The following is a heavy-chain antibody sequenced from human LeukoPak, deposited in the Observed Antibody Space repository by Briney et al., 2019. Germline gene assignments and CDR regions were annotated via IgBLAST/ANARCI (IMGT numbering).Heavy chain of an antibody. Sequence: ESGPALVKPTQTLALTCTFSGFSLTTSGMCVSWIRQPPGQALEWLAGIDWDDDRHYSTSLKTRLTISKDTSKNQVVLRMSNMDPVDTATYYCARIVVSAVKGNYFDYWGQGALVTVSS. J-gene: IGHJ4*02. CDR2: IDWDDDR. D-gene: IGHD2-2*01. CDR3: ARIVVSAVKGNYFDY. CDR1: GFSLTTSGMC. V-gene: IGHV2-70*11.